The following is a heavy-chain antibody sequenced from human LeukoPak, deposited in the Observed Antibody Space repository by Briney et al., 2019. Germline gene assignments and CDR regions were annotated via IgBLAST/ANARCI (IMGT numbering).Heavy chain of an antibody. D-gene: IGHD1-26*01. CDR1: GYSFTSSW. Sequence: GESLKICCKGGGYSFTSSWIGWVRQMPGKGLEWMGIIYPGDSQTRYSPSFQGQVTISADKSISTAYLQWSSLKASDTATYYCARMTGSYHSPLGYWGQGTLVTVSS. V-gene: IGHV5-51*01. J-gene: IGHJ4*02. CDR3: ARMTGSYHSPLGY. CDR2: IYPGDSQT.